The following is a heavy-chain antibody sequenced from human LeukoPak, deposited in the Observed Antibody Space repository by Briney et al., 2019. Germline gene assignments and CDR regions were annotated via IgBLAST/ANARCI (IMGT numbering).Heavy chain of an antibody. CDR2: VDSSWNT. Sequence: PSETLSLTCTVFGGSISNYFWNWIRQPAGKGLEWLGRVDSSWNTNYNPSLKSRLTMSVDTSKNQFSLKVTSVTAADTAVYYCARVCGSATGYRLCGFDIWGQGTVVTVSS. V-gene: IGHV4-4*07. D-gene: IGHD3-9*01. J-gene: IGHJ3*02. CDR1: GGSISNYF. CDR3: ARVCGSATGYRLCGFDI.